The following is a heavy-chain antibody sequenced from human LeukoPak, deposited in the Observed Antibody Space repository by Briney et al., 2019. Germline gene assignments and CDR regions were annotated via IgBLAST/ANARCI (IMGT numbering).Heavy chain of an antibody. D-gene: IGHD5-18*01. Sequence: GGSLRLSCAASGFTFSSYAMSWVRQAPGKGLEWVSAISGSGGSTYYADSVKGRFTIPRDNSKNTLYLQMNSLRAEDTAVYYCAKDGGGYSYGLNWFDPWGQGTLVTVSS. J-gene: IGHJ5*02. CDR2: ISGSGGST. V-gene: IGHV3-23*01. CDR3: AKDGGGYSYGLNWFDP. CDR1: GFTFSSYA.